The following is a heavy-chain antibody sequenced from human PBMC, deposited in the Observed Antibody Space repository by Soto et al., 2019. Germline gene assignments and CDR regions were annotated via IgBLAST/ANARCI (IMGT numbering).Heavy chain of an antibody. CDR1: GFTFSSYW. CDR3: ARDRSGYYFWFDP. D-gene: IGHD3-22*01. Sequence: PGGSLRLSCAASGFTFSSYWMSWVRQAPGKGLEWVANIKQDGSEKYYVDSVKGRFTISRDNAKNSLYLQMNSLRAEDTAVYYCARDRSGYYFWFDPWGQGTLVTVSS. V-gene: IGHV3-7*01. J-gene: IGHJ5*02. CDR2: IKQDGSEK.